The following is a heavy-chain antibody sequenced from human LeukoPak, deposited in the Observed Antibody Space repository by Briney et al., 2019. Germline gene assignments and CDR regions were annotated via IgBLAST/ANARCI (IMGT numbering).Heavy chain of an antibody. J-gene: IGHJ3*02. Sequence: TTSGTLSLTCTVSGASISSSYWRWVRQPPGKRLEWIGFIYYNGNSNSNPSLKSRVTISVDKSKNQFSLKLSSVTAADTAVYYCARQTNAFDIWGQGTMVTVSS. CDR2: IYYNGNS. CDR3: ARQTNAFDI. CDR1: GASISSSY. D-gene: IGHD1/OR15-1a*01. V-gene: IGHV4-59*12.